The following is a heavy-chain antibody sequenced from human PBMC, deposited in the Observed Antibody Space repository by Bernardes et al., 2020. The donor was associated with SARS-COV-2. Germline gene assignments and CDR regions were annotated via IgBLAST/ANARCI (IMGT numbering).Heavy chain of an antibody. CDR2: ISWDGGST. CDR1: GFTFDDYT. D-gene: IGHD4-17*01. V-gene: IGHV3-43*01. J-gene: IGHJ4*02. Sequence: GSLRLSCAASGFTFDDYTMHWVRQAPGKGLEWVSLISWDGGSTYYADSVKGRFTISRDNSKNSLYLQMNSLRTEDTALYYCAKGDDYGGNPFDYWGQGTLVTVSS. CDR3: AKGDDYGGNPFDY.